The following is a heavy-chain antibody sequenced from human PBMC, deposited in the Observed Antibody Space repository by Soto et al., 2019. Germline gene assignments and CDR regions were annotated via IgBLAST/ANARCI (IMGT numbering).Heavy chain of an antibody. D-gene: IGHD5-18*01. CDR1: VGSFSSYH. Sequence: TLSLTCAVYVGSFSSYHWSWIRQTPGKGLEWIGEINHLTTTNYNPSLKSRVIISLDTPKNQFSLKLSSVTAADTAVYYCARGYDTALAPIFWGQGILVTVSS. V-gene: IGHV4-34*01. CDR2: INHLTTT. CDR3: ARGYDTALAPIF. J-gene: IGHJ4*02.